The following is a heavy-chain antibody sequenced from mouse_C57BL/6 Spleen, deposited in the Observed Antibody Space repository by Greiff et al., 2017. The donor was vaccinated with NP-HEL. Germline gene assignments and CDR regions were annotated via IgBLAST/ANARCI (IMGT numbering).Heavy chain of an antibody. D-gene: IGHD4-1*01. J-gene: IGHJ2*01. V-gene: IGHV1-64*01. CDR3: ARHWDYFDY. CDR2: IHPNSGST. Sequence: VQLKQPGAELVKPGASVKLSCKASGYTFTSYWMHWVKQRPGQGLEWIGMIHPNSGSTNYNEKFKSKATLTVDKSSSTAYMQLSSLTSEDSAVYYCARHWDYFDYWGQGTTLTVSS. CDR1: GYTFTSYW.